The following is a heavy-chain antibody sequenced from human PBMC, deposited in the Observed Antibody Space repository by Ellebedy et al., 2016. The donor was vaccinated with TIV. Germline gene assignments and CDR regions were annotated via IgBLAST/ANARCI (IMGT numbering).Heavy chain of an antibody. V-gene: IGHV3-13*01. CDR2: SGAVGDT. CDR3: ARGGPGGDNWFFGL. CDR1: GFSLTGSD. Sequence: GESLKISCATSGFSLTGSDLHWVRRPPGKGLEWVSASGAVGDTYYPDSVRGRFSISRESAKNSFYLQMNSLPAGDTAVYYCARGGPGGDNWFFGLWGRGTQVTVSS. D-gene: IGHD3-10*01. J-gene: IGHJ2*01.